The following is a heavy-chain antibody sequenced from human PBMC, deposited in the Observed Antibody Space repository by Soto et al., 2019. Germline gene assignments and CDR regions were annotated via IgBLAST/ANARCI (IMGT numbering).Heavy chain of an antibody. CDR2: ITQDGSEK. CDR1: GFTFNTYC. D-gene: IGHD3-10*01. CDR3: AKEGRLASPAGDYFDS. Sequence: PGGSLRLSCAASGFTFNTYCMSWVRQAPGKGLEWVANITQDGSEKYYVDSVKGRFTISRDNAENSVYLQMNSLRAEDTAVYFCAKEGRLASPAGDYFDSWGPGTLVTVSS. J-gene: IGHJ4*02. V-gene: IGHV3-7*04.